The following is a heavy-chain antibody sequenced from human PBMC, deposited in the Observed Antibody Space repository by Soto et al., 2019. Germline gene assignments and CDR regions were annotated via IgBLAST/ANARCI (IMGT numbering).Heavy chain of an antibody. CDR1: GYTFTSYD. D-gene: IGHD6-13*01. CDR3: ARFVPPRYSSSGEVNWLDP. J-gene: IGHJ5*02. V-gene: IGHV1-8*01. Sequence: ASVKVSCKASGYTFTSYDINWVRQATGQGLEWMGWMNPNSGNTGYAQKFQGRVTMTRNTSISTAYMELSSLRSEDTAVYYCARFVPPRYSSSGEVNWLDPWGQGTLVTVSS. CDR2: MNPNSGNT.